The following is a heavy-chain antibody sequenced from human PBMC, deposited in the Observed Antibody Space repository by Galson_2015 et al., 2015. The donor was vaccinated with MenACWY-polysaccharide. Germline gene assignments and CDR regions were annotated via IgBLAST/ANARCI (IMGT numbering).Heavy chain of an antibody. CDR3: AKDLTGYYYYYYNGMDV. V-gene: IGHV3-30*18. CDR2: ISYDGSNK. D-gene: IGHD1-26*01. Sequence: SLRLSCAASGFTFSSYGMHWVRQAPGKGLEWVAVISYDGSNKYYADSVKGRFTISRDNSKNTLYLQMNSLRAGDTAVYYCAKDLTGYYYYYYNGMDVWGQGTTVTVSS. CDR1: GFTFSSYG. J-gene: IGHJ6*02.